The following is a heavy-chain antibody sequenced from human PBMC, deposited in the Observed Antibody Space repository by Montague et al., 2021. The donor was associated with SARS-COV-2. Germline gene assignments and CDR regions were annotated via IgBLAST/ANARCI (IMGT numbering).Heavy chain of an antibody. CDR2: ISGSGGTT. CDR1: GFTFSYYA. J-gene: IGHJ4*02. D-gene: IGHD3-22*01. CDR3: AKAHYYDSSGYYF. V-gene: IGHV3-23*01. Sequence: SLRLSCAASGFTFSYYAMSWVRQAPGKGLEWVSTISGSGGTTYYADSVKGRFTISRDNSKITLYLRMNSLRAEDTAVYYCAKAHYYDSSGYYFWGQGTLVTVSP.